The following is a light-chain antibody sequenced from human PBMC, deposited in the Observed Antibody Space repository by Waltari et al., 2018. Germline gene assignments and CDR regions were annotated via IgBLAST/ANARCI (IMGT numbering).Light chain of an antibody. CDR1: QGASSD. V-gene: IGKV3-20*01. J-gene: IGKJ1*01. CDR3: QHYVRLPVT. CDR2: GAS. Sequence: EIVLTQSPGTMSLSPGERVTLPCRARQGASSDLAWYQQKPGQAPRLLLYGASTRATGIPDRFSGSGSGTDFSLTISRLEPEDFAVYYCQHYVRLPVTFGQGTKVEIK.